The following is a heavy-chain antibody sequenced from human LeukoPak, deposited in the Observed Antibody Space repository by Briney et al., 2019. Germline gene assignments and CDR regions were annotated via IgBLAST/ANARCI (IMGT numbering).Heavy chain of an antibody. J-gene: IGHJ4*02. CDR2: IYYSGST. CDR1: GGSISSSSYY. CDR3: ARETWGLRGDY. V-gene: IGHV4-39*07. D-gene: IGHD4-17*01. Sequence: PSETLSLTCTVSGGSISSSSYYWGWIRQPPGKGLEWIGSIYYSGSTYYNPSLKSRVTISVDTSKNQFSLKLSSVTAADTAVYYCARETWGLRGDYWGQGTLVTVSS.